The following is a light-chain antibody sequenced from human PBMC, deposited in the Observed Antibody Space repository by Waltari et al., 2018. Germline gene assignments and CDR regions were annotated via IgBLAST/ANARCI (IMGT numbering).Light chain of an antibody. J-gene: IGKJ4*01. CDR3: QQYNSYSLLT. CDR1: QSISKW. CDR2: KAS. V-gene: IGKV1-5*03. Sequence: DIQMTQSPSTLSASVGDRFTIPCRASQSISKWLAWYQQKQGKAPKLLIYKASTLESGVTERFSGSGSGTEFTLTISSLQHDDFATYDCQQYNSYSLLTFGGGTKVEIK.